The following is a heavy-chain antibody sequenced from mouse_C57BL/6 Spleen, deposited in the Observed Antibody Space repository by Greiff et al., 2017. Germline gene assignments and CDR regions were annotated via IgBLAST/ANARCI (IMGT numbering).Heavy chain of an antibody. CDR1: GFSLTSYG. D-gene: IGHD1-1*01. Sequence: QVQLQQSGPGLVAPSQSLSITCTVSGFSLTSYGVHWVRQPPGKGLEWLVVIWSDGSTTYNSALKSRLSISKDNSKSQVFLKMNSLQTDDTAMYYCARHGDYYYGSSSFAYWGQGTLVTVSA. V-gene: IGHV2-6-1*01. CDR3: ARHGDYYYGSSSFAY. CDR2: IWSDGST. J-gene: IGHJ3*01.